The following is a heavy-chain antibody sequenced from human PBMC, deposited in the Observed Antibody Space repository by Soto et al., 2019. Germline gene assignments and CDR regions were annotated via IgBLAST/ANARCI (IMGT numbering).Heavy chain of an antibody. CDR3: VRGADKVPGGQHGVHGDY. J-gene: IGHJ4*02. D-gene: IGHD5-12*01. V-gene: IGHV3-48*01. CDR2: IDSSSSPT. CDR1: GFTFSSYS. Sequence: EVQLVESGGGLVQPGGSLRLSCAASGFTFSSYSMNWVRQAPGKGLEWLSYIDSSSSPTYYADSVKGRFTISRDNAKNSCYGQMNSLGAEDAAVYYCVRGADKVPGGQHGVHGDYGGRGTLVTVSS.